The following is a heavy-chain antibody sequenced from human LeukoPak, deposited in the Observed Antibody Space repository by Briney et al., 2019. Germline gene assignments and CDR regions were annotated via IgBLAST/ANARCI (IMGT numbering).Heavy chain of an antibody. J-gene: IGHJ4*02. D-gene: IGHD5-24*01. CDR2: IRYDGSNK. CDR1: GFTFSSYG. CDR3: ARALEMATTRSNFDY. Sequence: GGSLRLSCAASGFTFSSYGMHWVRQAPGKGLEWVAFIRYDGSNKYYADSVKGRFTISRDNAKNSLYLQMNSLRAEDTAVYYCARALEMATTRSNFDYWGQGTLVTVSS. V-gene: IGHV3-30*02.